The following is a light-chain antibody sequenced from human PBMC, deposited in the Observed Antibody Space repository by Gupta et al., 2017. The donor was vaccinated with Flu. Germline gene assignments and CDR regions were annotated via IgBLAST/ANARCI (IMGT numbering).Light chain of an antibody. CDR2: GAS. J-gene: IGKJ2*01. CDR1: QSVFSNY. V-gene: IGKV3-20*01. CDR3: QQYGSSPQT. Sequence: GTLSLSPGEGATLSCRASQSVFSNYLTWYQQKPGQAPRLLISGASNRATGIPDRFSGSGSGTDFTLTISRLEPEDFAVYCCQQYGSSPQTFGQGTKLEIK.